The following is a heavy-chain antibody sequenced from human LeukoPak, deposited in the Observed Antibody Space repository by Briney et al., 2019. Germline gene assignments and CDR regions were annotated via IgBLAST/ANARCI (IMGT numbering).Heavy chain of an antibody. J-gene: IGHJ3*02. CDR3: ARGPLEWLRGADDALDI. CDR1: GGSFSGYY. Sequence: PSETLSLTCAVYGGSFSGYYWSWIRQPPGKGLEWIGEINHSGSTNYNPSLKSRVTISVDTSKNQFSLKLSSVTAADTAVYYCARGPLEWLRGADDALDIWGQGTMVTVSS. CDR2: INHSGST. D-gene: IGHD5-12*01. V-gene: IGHV4-34*01.